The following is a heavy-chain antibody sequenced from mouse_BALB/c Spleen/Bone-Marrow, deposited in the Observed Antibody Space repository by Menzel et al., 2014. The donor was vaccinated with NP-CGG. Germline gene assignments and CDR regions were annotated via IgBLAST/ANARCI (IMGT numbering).Heavy chain of an antibody. Sequence: VQLQQSGAELVKPGASVKLSCTTSGFNIKDTYIHWVRRRPEQGLDWIGRIDPADDTTIYDPKFQDKATITTDTSSSMAYLQLSSLTSEDAPVYFCSRGTRYYFDYWGQGTTLTVSS. CDR1: GFNIKDTY. CDR3: SRGTRYYFDY. V-gene: IGHV14-3*02. D-gene: IGHD1-1*01. J-gene: IGHJ2*01. CDR2: IDPADDTT.